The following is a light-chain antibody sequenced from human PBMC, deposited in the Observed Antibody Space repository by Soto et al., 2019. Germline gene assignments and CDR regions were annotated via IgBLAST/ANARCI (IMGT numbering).Light chain of an antibody. CDR1: SSDVGGYNY. Sequence: QSVLTQPASVSGSPGQSITISCTGTSSDVGGYNYVSWYQQHPGKAPKLMIYDVTNRPSGVSNRFSGYKSGNTAPLTISGLQAEDEADYYCSSYTSSSTYVFGTGTKLTVL. J-gene: IGLJ1*01. CDR2: DVT. CDR3: SSYTSSSTYV. V-gene: IGLV2-14*03.